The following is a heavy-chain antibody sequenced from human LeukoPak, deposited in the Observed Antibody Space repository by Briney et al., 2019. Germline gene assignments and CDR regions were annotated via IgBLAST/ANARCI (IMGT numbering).Heavy chain of an antibody. CDR1: GDSVSSNSVT. CDR3: ARRLTQYDCFDP. D-gene: IGHD2-2*01. J-gene: IGHJ5*02. CDR2: TYYRSTWYN. Sequence: SQTLSLTCAISGDSVSSNSVTWNWIRQSPSRGLEWLGRTYYRSTWYNDYAVSVRGRITVNLDTSKNQFSLHLYSVTPEDTAVYYCARRLTQYDCFDPWGQGILVTVSS. V-gene: IGHV6-1*01.